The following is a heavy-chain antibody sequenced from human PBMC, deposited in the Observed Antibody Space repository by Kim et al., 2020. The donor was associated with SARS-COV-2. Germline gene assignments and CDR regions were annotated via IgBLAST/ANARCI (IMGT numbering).Heavy chain of an antibody. CDR2: ITKSSTTI. V-gene: IGHV3-48*02. J-gene: IGHJ3*02. Sequence: GGSLRLSCATSGFTFSAYDMNWVRQAPGNGLEWLSFITKSSTTIYYADSVEGRFTISRDNAKNSLFLQMNSLRDEDTALYYCVRDRMGGAFDMWGQGSMVTVSS. CDR3: VRDRMGGAFDM. D-gene: IGHD3-16*01. CDR1: GFTFSAYD.